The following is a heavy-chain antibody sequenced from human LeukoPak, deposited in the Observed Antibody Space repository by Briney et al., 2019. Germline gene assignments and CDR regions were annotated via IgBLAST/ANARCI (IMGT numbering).Heavy chain of an antibody. D-gene: IGHD4-17*01. CDR3: ARGPQPYDDSGSRAFDI. V-gene: IGHV3-64*02. Sequence: GGSLRLSCAASGFPFRDYAMRWVRQAPGKGLEYVSTISSNGDITYYAESVKGRFSISRDNSKNTLFLQLGSLRAEDMAVYYCARGPQPYDDSGSRAFDIWGQGAMVTVSS. CDR2: ISSNGDIT. CDR1: GFPFRDYA. J-gene: IGHJ3*02.